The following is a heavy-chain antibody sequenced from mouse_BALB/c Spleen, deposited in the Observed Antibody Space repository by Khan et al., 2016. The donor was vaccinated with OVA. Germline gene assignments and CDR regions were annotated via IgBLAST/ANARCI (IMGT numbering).Heavy chain of an antibody. CDR1: GFTFSTFV. D-gene: IGHD1-1*02. V-gene: IGHV5-9-1*01. Sequence: EVELVESGGGLVEPGGSLKLSCAASGFTFSTFVMSWVRQTPEKRLVWFATISSAATYTYYPDSVKGRFNISRDNAKNTLYLQMNSLRSEETAIYYCAIGTYGWFAYWGQVTLVTVSA. CDR3: AIGTYGWFAY. CDR2: ISSAATYT. J-gene: IGHJ3*01.